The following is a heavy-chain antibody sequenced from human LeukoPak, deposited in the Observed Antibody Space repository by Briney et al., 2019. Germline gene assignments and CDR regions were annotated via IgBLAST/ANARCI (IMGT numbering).Heavy chain of an antibody. V-gene: IGHV4-38-2*02. CDR2: IYHTRST. CDR3: ARLHGYSYGYIAY. CDR1: GYSISSGYY. Sequence: SETLSLTCTVSGYSISSGYYWGWIRQPPGKGLEWIGSIYHTRSTYYNLSLKSRVTISVDTSKNQFSLKLSSVTAADTAVYYCARLHGYSYGYIAYWAQGTLVTVSS. J-gene: IGHJ4*02. D-gene: IGHD5-18*01.